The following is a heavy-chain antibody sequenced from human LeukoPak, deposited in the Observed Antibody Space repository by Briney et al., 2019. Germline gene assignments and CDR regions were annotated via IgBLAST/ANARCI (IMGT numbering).Heavy chain of an antibody. D-gene: IGHD6-19*01. J-gene: IGHJ5*02. CDR3: ARVAGWHWFDP. CDR2: IRPSGDNT. CDR1: GFTFSSYD. Sequence: PGGSLRLSCAASGFTFSSYDMNWVRQAPGRGLGGVSSIRPSGDNTYYGDSVKGRFTISRDNSKNAVYLQMNNMGVDDTPVYYCARVAGWHWFDPWGQGTLVTVSS. V-gene: IGHV3-23*01.